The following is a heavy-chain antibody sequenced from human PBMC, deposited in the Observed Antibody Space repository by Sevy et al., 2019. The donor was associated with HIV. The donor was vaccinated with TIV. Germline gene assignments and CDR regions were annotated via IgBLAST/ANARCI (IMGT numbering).Heavy chain of an antibody. CDR2: IWYDGSNK. CDR3: VRGADYYYSSGANCDY. J-gene: IGHJ4*02. CDR1: GFTFSSYG. V-gene: IGHV3-33*01. D-gene: IGHD3-22*01. Sequence: GGSLRLSCAASGFTFSSYGMHWVRQAPGKGLEWVALIWYDGSNKYYSDSVKGRFTISRDNSKNTLYLQMNSLRAEDTAVYYCVRGADYYYSSGANCDYWGQGTLVTVSS.